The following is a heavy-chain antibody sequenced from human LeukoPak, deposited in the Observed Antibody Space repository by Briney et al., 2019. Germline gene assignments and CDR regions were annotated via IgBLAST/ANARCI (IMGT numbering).Heavy chain of an antibody. CDR3: ARGHYYDSSGYVPDPPGTYDY. J-gene: IGHJ4*02. Sequence: GGSLRLSCAASGFTFSSYGMHWVRQAPGKGLEWVAFIRYDGSNKYCADSVKGRFTISRDNSKNTLYLHVNSLRPEDTAVYYCARGHYYDSSGYVPDPPGTYDYWGQGTLVTVSS. V-gene: IGHV3-30*02. D-gene: IGHD3-22*01. CDR1: GFTFSSYG. CDR2: IRYDGSNK.